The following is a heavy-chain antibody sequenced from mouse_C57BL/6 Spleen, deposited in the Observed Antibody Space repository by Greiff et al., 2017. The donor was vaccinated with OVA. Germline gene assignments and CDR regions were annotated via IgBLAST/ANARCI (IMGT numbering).Heavy chain of an antibody. J-gene: IGHJ2*01. CDR2: INPNNGGT. V-gene: IGHV1-26*01. CDR1: GYTFTDYY. Sequence: EVKLQQSGPELVKPGASVKISCKASGYTFTDYYMNWVKQSHGKSLEWIGDINPNNGGTSYNQKFKGKATLTVDKSSSTAYMELRSLTSEDSAVYYCARPYYGSSQYYFDYWGQGTTLTVSS. D-gene: IGHD1-1*01. CDR3: ARPYYGSSQYYFDY.